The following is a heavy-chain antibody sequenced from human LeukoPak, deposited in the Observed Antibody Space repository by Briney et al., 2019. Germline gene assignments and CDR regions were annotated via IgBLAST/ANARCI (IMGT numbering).Heavy chain of an antibody. Sequence: GGSLRLSCAASGFTFSSYSMNWVRQAPGKGLEWVSSISSSSSYIYYADSVKGRFTISRDNAKNSLYLQMNSLRAEDTAVYYCARDGADYGDYADDRDYYYYYMDVWGKGTTVTISS. CDR2: ISSSSSYI. J-gene: IGHJ6*03. CDR3: ARDGADYGDYADDRDYYYYYMDV. CDR1: GFTFSSYS. V-gene: IGHV3-21*04. D-gene: IGHD4-17*01.